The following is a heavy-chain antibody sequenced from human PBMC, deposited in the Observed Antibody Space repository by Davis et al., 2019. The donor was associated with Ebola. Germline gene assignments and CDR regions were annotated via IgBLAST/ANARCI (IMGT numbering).Heavy chain of an antibody. J-gene: IGHJ4*02. V-gene: IGHV3-30*18. CDR1: GFTFSSYG. CDR3: AKEGDYDFWSGYYTALDY. CDR2: ISYDGSNK. D-gene: IGHD3-3*01. Sequence: GGSLRLSCAASGFTFSSYGMHWVRQAPGKGLEWVAVISYDGSNKYYADSVKGRFTISRDNSKNTLYLQMNSLRAEDTAVYYCAKEGDYDFWSGYYTALDYWGQGTLVTVSS.